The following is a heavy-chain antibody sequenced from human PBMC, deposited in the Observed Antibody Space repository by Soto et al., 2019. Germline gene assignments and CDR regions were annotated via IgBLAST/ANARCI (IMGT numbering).Heavy chain of an antibody. D-gene: IGHD3-3*01. CDR1: GGSISTYY. J-gene: IGHJ5*02. V-gene: IGHV4-59*13. CDR2: IYYSGST. CDR3: ARTRHRAYENWFDP. Sequence: PSETLSLTCTVSGGSISTYYWSWIRQPPGKGLEWIGYIYYSGSTNYNPSLKSRVTISVDTSKKQFSLKLSSVTAADTAVYYCARTRHRAYENWFDPWGQGTVVTVSS.